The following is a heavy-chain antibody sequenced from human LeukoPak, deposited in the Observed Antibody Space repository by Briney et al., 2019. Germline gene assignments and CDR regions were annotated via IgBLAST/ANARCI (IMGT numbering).Heavy chain of an antibody. Sequence: ASVKVSCKVSGYTLTELSMHWVRQAPGKGLEWMGSFDSEDGETIDAQMFQGRVTMTEDTSTDTAYMELRSLRSDDTAVYYCARDLQYTNNYGSSGYDDVFDIWGQGTMVTVSS. V-gene: IGHV1-24*01. D-gene: IGHD3-22*01. CDR1: GYTLTELS. J-gene: IGHJ3*02. CDR3: ARDLQYTNNYGSSGYDDVFDI. CDR2: FDSEDGET.